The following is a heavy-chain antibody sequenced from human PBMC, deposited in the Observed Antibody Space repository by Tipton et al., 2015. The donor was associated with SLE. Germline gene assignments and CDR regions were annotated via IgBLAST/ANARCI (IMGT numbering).Heavy chain of an antibody. CDR2: INHSGST. CDR1: GGPFSGYY. Sequence: LRLSCAVYGGPFSGYYWSWIRQPPGKGLEWIGEINHSGSTNYNPSLKSRVTISVDTSKNQFSLKLSSVTAADTAVYYCARGGVGVPRAFDIWGQGTMVTVSS. J-gene: IGHJ3*02. V-gene: IGHV4-34*01. CDR3: ARGGVGVPRAFDI. D-gene: IGHD1-26*01.